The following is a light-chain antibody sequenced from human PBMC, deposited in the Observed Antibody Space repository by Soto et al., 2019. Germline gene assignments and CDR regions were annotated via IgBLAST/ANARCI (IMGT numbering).Light chain of an antibody. CDR1: QSVSSI. Sequence: EIVMTQSPATRSVSPGERATLSCRASQSVSSILAWYQQKPGQAPRLLIYGASTRATGIPAMFSGSGSGTEFTLNLSSLQSEEFAVYYCQQYNNWPPWTFGQGTKVEIK. CDR2: GAS. V-gene: IGKV3-15*01. CDR3: QQYNNWPPWT. J-gene: IGKJ1*01.